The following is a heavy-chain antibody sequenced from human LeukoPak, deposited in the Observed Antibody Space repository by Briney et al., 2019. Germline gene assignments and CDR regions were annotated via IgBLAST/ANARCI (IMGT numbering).Heavy chain of an antibody. CDR2: INPSGGST. CDR3: ARHSGYDLDPFDY. D-gene: IGHD5-12*01. V-gene: IGHV1-46*01. J-gene: IGHJ4*02. Sequence: GASVKVSCKVSGYTLTELSMHWVRQAPGQGLEWMGIINPSGGSTSYAQKFQGRVTMTRDTSTSTVYMELSSLRSEDTAVYYCARHSGYDLDPFDYWGQGTLVTVSS. CDR1: GYTLTELS.